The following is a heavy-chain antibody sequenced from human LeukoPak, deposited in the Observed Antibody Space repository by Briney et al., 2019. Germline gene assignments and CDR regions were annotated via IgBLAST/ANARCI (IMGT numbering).Heavy chain of an antibody. CDR3: ARDRGPRTGFMVREAYDY. Sequence: GGSLRLSCAASGFTFSDYWIHWVRQAPEKGLVWVSRINTDGSITNYADSVKGRFSISRDNAKNTLYLQMSSLRAEDTAVYYCARDRGPRTGFMVREAYDYWGQGTLVTVSS. CDR1: GFTFSDYW. V-gene: IGHV3-74*01. J-gene: IGHJ4*02. D-gene: IGHD3-10*01. CDR2: INTDGSIT.